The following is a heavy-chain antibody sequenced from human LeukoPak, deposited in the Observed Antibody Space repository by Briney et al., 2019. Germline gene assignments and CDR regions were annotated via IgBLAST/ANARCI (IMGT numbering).Heavy chain of an antibody. CDR2: MYPSGST. V-gene: IGHV4-59*08. J-gene: IGHJ4*02. D-gene: IGHD2-15*01. Sequence: SETLTLTCTVSGGSISDYYWSWIRQPPGKGLEWIAYMYPSGSTNYNPSLKSRVTISVDTSKNQFSLKLSSVTAADTAVYYCARHYTGFCNRGPCPFYFDYWGQGTLVTISS. CDR3: ARHYTGFCNRGPCPFYFDY. CDR1: GGSISDYY.